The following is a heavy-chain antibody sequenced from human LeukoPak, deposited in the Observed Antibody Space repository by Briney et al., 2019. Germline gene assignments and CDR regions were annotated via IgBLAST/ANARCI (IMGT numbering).Heavy chain of an antibody. CDR1: GFTFSSYE. D-gene: IGHD4-17*01. CDR2: ISSSGSTI. J-gene: IGHJ4*02. V-gene: IGHV3-48*03. CDR3: ARDNGDYGSLGY. Sequence: PGGSLRLSCAASGFTFSSYEMNWVRQAPGKGLEWISYISSSGSTIYYADSVKGRFTISRDNAKNSLYLQMNSLRAEDTAVYYCARDNGDYGSLGYWGQGTLVTVSS.